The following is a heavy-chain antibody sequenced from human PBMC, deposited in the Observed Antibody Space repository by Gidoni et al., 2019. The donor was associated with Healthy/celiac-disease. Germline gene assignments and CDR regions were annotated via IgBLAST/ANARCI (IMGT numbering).Heavy chain of an antibody. J-gene: IGHJ5*02. CDR2: INHSGST. D-gene: IGHD2-8*01. V-gene: IGHV4-34*01. Sequence: QVQLQQWGAGLLKPSETLSLTCAVYGGSFSGYYWSWIRQPPGKGLEWLGEINHSGSTNYNPSLKSRVTISVDTSKNQFSLKLSSVTAADTAVYYCARGLGYCTNGVCYSIAWFDPWGQGTLVTVSS. CDR3: ARGLGYCTNGVCYSIAWFDP. CDR1: GGSFSGYY.